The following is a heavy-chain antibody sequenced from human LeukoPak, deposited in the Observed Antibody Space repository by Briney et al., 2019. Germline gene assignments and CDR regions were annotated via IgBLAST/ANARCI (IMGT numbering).Heavy chain of an antibody. J-gene: IGHJ4*02. V-gene: IGHV3-23*01. D-gene: IGHD5-24*01. Sequence: GGSLRLSCAASGFTFSSYSMSWVRQAPGKGLAWVSAVSGSGGTTHYADSVKGRFTISRDNSKNMLYLQMNSLRAENTAVYYCAKSNGVDRNGYNSDYFDYWGQGTLVTVYS. CDR3: AKSNGVDRNGYNSDYFDY. CDR2: VSGSGGTT. CDR1: GFTFSSYS.